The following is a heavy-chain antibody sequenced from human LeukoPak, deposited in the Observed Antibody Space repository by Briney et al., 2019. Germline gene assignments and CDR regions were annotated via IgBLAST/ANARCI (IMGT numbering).Heavy chain of an antibody. CDR2: IYYSGST. CDR1: GGSISSYY. J-gene: IGHJ4*02. D-gene: IGHD5-24*01. V-gene: IGHV4-59*01. Sequence: SETLSLTCTVSGGSISSYYWSWIRQPPGKGLEWIGYIYYSGSTNYNPSLKSRATISVDTSKNQFSLKLSSVTAADTAVYYCAREMATVLDYWGQGTLVTVSS. CDR3: AREMATVLDY.